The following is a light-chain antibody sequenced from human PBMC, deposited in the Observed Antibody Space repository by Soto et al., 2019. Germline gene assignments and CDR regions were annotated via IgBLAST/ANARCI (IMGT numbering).Light chain of an antibody. V-gene: IGKV3-20*01. CDR3: QRYGNPPPHT. CDR2: GTS. Sequence: ESVLPHSPGTLSLAPGEGASLSCRASQSVRNNYFAWYQQKPGQAPRLLIYGTSNRPTGIPDRFSGSGSVTHVTLTIGRLDSGGFGVYYCQRYGNPPPHTLGQGTRLQ. CDR1: QSVRNNY. J-gene: IGKJ2*01.